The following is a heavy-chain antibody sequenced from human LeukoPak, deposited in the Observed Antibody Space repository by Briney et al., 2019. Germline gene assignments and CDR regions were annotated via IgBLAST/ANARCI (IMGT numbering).Heavy chain of an antibody. D-gene: IGHD3-10*01. Sequence: PGGSLRLSCAASGFTFSSYAMSWVRQAPGKGLERVSAISGSGGSTYYADSVKGRFTISRDNSKNTLYLQMNSLRAEDTAVYYCAKFTGGEVRYFDYWGQGTLVTVSS. CDR3: AKFTGGEVRYFDY. J-gene: IGHJ4*02. V-gene: IGHV3-23*01. CDR1: GFTFSSYA. CDR2: ISGSGGST.